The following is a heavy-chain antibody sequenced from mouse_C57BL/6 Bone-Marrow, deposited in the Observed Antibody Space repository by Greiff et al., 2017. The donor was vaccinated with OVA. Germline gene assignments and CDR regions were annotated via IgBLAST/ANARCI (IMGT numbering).Heavy chain of an antibody. Sequence: LQESGAELVRPGTSVKVSCKASGYAFTNYLIEWVKQRPGQGLEWIGVINPGSGGTNYNEKFKGKATLTADKSSSTAYMQLSSLTSEDSAVYFCARYGYPFAYWGQGTLVTVSA. J-gene: IGHJ3*01. V-gene: IGHV1-54*01. CDR3: ARYGYPFAY. CDR1: GYAFTNYL. D-gene: IGHD1-2*01. CDR2: INPGSGGT.